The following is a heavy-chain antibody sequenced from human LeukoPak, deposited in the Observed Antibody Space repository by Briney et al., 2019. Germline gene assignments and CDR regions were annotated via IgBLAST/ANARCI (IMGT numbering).Heavy chain of an antibody. CDR3: AKDGHYDSSGYHY. CDR1: GFTFSSYG. CDR2: ISGSGGST. D-gene: IGHD3-22*01. V-gene: IGHV3-23*01. Sequence: GGSLRLSCAASGFTFSSYGMSWVRQAPGKGLEWVSAISGSGGSTYYADSVKGRFTISRDNSKNTLYLQMNSLRAEDTAVYYCAKDGHYDSSGYHYWGQGTLVIVSS. J-gene: IGHJ4*02.